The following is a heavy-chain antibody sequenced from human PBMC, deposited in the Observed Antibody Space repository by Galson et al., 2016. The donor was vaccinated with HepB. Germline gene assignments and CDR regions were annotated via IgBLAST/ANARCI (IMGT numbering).Heavy chain of an antibody. D-gene: IGHD5-12*01. CDR1: GFTFSSYS. CDR2: ISSSSSYI. J-gene: IGHJ5*02. Sequence: SLRLSCAASGFTFSSYSMHWVRQAPGKGLEWVSFISSSSSYIYYADSVKGRFTISRDNAKNSLYLQMNSLRAEDTAVSYCARGGYSGYDWVRNWSDPWGQGTLVTGSS. V-gene: IGHV3-21*01. CDR3: ARGGYSGYDWVRNWSDP.